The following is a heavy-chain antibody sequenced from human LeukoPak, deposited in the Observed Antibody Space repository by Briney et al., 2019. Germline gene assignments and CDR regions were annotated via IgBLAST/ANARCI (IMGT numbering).Heavy chain of an antibody. CDR2: ISTSSSYI. D-gene: IGHD3-9*01. V-gene: IGHV3-21*01. CDR1: GFTFSGYC. Sequence: GGSLRLSCAASGFTFSGYCMNWVRQAPGKGLEWVSSISTSSSYIYYADSVKGRFTISRDNAKNSLYLQMNSLRAEDTAVYYCARDILLNLDWLPSGDYYYMDVWGKGTTVTVSS. J-gene: IGHJ6*03. CDR3: ARDILLNLDWLPSGDYYYMDV.